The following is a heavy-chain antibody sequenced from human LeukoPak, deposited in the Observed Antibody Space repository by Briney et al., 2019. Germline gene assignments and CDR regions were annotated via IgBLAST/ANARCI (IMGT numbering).Heavy chain of an antibody. CDR3: ARAAAGYSSSWYSDY. CDR1: GFSFSSYA. D-gene: IGHD6-13*01. CDR2: IWYDGSNK. J-gene: IGHJ4*02. Sequence: GGSLRLSCAASGFSFSSYAMHWVRQAPGKGLEWVTVIWYDGSNKYYADSVKGRFTISRDNSKNTLYLQMNSLRAEDTAVYYCARAAAGYSSSWYSDYWGQGTLVTVSS. V-gene: IGHV3-33*08.